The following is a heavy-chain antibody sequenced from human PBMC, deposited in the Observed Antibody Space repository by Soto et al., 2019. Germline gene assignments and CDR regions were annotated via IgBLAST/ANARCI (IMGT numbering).Heavy chain of an antibody. V-gene: IGHV1-69*12. Sequence: QVQLVQSGAELKKPGSSVKVSCKASGGTFSSYAISWVRQAPGQGLEWMGGISPIFGTANYAQKFQGRVTITADESTSTAYMELSSLRSEDTAVYSCARETRTYYYDSSGFHYGMDVWGQGTTVTVS. CDR3: ARETRTYYYDSSGFHYGMDV. D-gene: IGHD3-22*01. CDR1: GGTFSSYA. CDR2: ISPIFGTA. J-gene: IGHJ6*02.